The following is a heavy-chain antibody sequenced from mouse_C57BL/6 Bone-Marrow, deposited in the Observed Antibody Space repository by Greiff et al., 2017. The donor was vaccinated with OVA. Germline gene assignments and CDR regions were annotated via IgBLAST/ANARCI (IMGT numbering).Heavy chain of an antibody. Sequence: VQLQQSGPELVKPGASVKISCKASGYTFTDYYMNWVKQSPGKSLEWIGDINPNNGGTSYNQKFKGKATLTVDKSSSTAYMELRSLTSEDSAVYYCARGTGTRFAYWGQGTLVTVSA. CDR2: INPNNGGT. D-gene: IGHD4-1*01. CDR1: GYTFTDYY. J-gene: IGHJ3*01. CDR3: ARGTGTRFAY. V-gene: IGHV1-26*01.